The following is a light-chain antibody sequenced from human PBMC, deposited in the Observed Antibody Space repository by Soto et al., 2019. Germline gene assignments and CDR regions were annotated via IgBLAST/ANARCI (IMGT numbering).Light chain of an antibody. Sequence: DIQMTQSPSTLSASVGDRVTITCRASESISSWLAWYQQKPGKAPKLLIYKASNLESGVPSRFSGSGAGTEFTLTIRSLQPDDFAAYYFQQYKSYSRTFGQGTTVEIK. J-gene: IGKJ1*01. CDR2: KAS. V-gene: IGKV1-5*03. CDR1: ESISSW. CDR3: QQYKSYSRT.